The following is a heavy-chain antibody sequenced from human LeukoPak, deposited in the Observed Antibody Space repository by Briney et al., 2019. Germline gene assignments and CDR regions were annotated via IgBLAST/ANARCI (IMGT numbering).Heavy chain of an antibody. CDR1: GFTVSSNY. Sequence: GGSLRLSCAASGFTVSSNYMSWVRQAPGKGLEWVSVIYSGGSTYYADSVKGRFTISRDNSKNTLYLQMNSLRAEDTAVYYCARDGWLPWGMDVCGQGTTVTVSS. CDR3: ARDGWLPWGMDV. V-gene: IGHV3-53*01. CDR2: IYSGGST. D-gene: IGHD5-24*01. J-gene: IGHJ6*02.